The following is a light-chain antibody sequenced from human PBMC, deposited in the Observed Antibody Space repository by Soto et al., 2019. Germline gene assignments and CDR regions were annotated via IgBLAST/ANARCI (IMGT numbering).Light chain of an antibody. CDR2: GNN. CDR1: SSNIGAAYD. Sequence: QAVVTQPPSVSGARGQKVTISCTRSSSNIGAAYDVHWYQHLPGTAPKLLIYGNNNRPSGVPDRFSGSKSGTSASLAITGLQAEDEADYYCQSYDSSLSGWVFGGGTKLTVL. V-gene: IGLV1-40*01. J-gene: IGLJ3*02. CDR3: QSYDSSLSGWV.